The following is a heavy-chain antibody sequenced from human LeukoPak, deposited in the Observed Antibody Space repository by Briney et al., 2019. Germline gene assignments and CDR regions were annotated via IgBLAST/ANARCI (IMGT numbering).Heavy chain of an antibody. V-gene: IGHV3-21*01. D-gene: IGHD3-10*01. CDR2: ISSSSNYV. CDR3: AKAYGSGSYYPDY. Sequence: PGRSLRLSCAASGFTFSNYGMHWVRQAPGKGLEWVSSISSSSNYVFYTNSVKGRFTISRDNAKNSLYLQMNSLRAEDTAIYYCAKAYGSGSYYPDYWGQGTLVTVSS. CDR1: GFTFSNYG. J-gene: IGHJ4*02.